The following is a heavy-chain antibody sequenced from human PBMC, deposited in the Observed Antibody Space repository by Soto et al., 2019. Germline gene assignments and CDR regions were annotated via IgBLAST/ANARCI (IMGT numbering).Heavy chain of an antibody. J-gene: IGHJ4*02. V-gene: IGHV6-1*01. CDR3: ARVHSDKSAFDY. D-gene: IGHD6-13*01. Sequence: QVQLQQSGPGLVKPSQTLSLTCGISGDSVSSNSAAWIWIRQSPSSGLQWLGRTYYRSKWYNDYELSVQSQITITPDPSQKQSSLQLKSVTPDDTAVYYCARVHSDKSAFDYWGQGILVTVSS. CDR1: GDSVSSNSAA. CDR2: TYYRSKWYN.